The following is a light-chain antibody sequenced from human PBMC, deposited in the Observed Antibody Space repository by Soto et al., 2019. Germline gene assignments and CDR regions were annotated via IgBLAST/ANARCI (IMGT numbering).Light chain of an antibody. CDR1: QSVSSN. V-gene: IGKV3-15*01. CDR2: GAY. CDR3: QQYNIWPPIT. J-gene: IGKJ5*01. Sequence: EIVLTQSPATLSVSPGERATLSCRASQSVSSNLAWYQQKPGQAPRPLIYGAYTRAAGVPARFSGSGSGTEFTLTITSLQSEDIALYYCQQYNIWPPITFGQGTRLEIK.